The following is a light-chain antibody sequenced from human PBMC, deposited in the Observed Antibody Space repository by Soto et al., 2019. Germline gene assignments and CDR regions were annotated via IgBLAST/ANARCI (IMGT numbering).Light chain of an antibody. CDR2: AAS. J-gene: IGKJ4*01. V-gene: IGKV1-12*01. CDR3: QQTSSFPLT. CDR1: QGITSW. Sequence: DLQMTQSPSALSAYVGDRVTITCRASQGITSWLAWYQQRPGRAPKLLIYAASSLQSGVPSRFSGRGSGTDFTLTIRSLQPEDFASYYCQQTSSFPLTFGGGTKGAIK.